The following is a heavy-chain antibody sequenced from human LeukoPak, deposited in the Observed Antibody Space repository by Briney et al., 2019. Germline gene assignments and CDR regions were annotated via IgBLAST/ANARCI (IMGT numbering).Heavy chain of an antibody. V-gene: IGHV3-15*01. CDR1: GFTFSNAW. D-gene: IGHD3-9*01. J-gene: IGHJ4*02. CDR3: TTAFPGLLRYFDWLLTNPDY. CDR2: IKSKTDRGTT. Sequence: GGSLRLSCAASGFTFSNAWMSWVRQAPGKGLEWVGRIKSKTDRGTTDYAAPVKGRFTISRDDSKNTLYLQMNSLKTEDTAVYYCTTAFPGLLRYFDWLLTNPDYWGQGTLVTVSS.